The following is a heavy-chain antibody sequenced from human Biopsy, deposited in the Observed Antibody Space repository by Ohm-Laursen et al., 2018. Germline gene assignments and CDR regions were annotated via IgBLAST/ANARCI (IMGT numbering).Heavy chain of an antibody. V-gene: IGHV1-2*02. CDR2: ISPKSGGT. D-gene: IGHD6-19*01. Sequence: ASVKVSCKASGFSFTGYYIHWVRQAPGQGLEWMGWISPKSGGTNYAQKFQGNITMTKNTSMSTAYMEMSRLRSDDAAVYYCALQSVAQMKNFDYWGQGTLVTVSS. J-gene: IGHJ4*02. CDR3: ALQSVAQMKNFDY. CDR1: GFSFTGYY.